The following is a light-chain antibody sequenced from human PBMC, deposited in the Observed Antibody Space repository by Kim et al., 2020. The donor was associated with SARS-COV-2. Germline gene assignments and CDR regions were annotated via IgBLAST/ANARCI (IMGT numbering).Light chain of an antibody. CDR3: QQYASSFT. CDR1: QAVSSRY. J-gene: IGKJ4*01. V-gene: IGKV3-20*01. CDR2: GAS. Sequence: LSPGGTSALSCRAMQAVSSRYLATYQQKPGQAPRLLIYGASTRATGISDRCSGSGSGTDFTLTISRLEPEDSAVYHCQQYASSFTFGGGTKVDIK.